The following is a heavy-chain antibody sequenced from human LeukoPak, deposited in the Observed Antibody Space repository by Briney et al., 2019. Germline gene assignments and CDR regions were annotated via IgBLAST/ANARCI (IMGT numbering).Heavy chain of an antibody. V-gene: IGHV4-59*01. CDR1: GGSISSYY. Sequence: SETLSLTCTVSGGSISSYYWSWIRQPPGQGLEWIGYIYYSWSTNYNLSLKSRVTISVDTSKHQFSLKLRSVTAADTAVYYCAREGRCSSTSCYGIYYYYMDVWGKGTTVTVSS. CDR3: AREGRCSSTSCYGIYYYYMDV. D-gene: IGHD2-2*01. CDR2: IYYSWST. J-gene: IGHJ6*03.